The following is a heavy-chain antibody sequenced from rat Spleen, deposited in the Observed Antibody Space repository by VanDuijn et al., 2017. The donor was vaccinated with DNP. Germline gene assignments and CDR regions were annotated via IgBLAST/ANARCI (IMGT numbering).Heavy chain of an antibody. CDR3: ARWSDYFDY. J-gene: IGHJ2*01. Sequence: EVQLQESGPGLVKPSQSLSLTCSVTAYSITTNYWGWIRKFPGNKMEWVGHISYSGSTSYNPSLKSRIFITRDTSKNQFFLHLNSVTTEDTATYYCARWSDYFDYWGQRVMVTVSS. CDR1: AYSITTNY. V-gene: IGHV3-1*01. CDR2: ISYSGST.